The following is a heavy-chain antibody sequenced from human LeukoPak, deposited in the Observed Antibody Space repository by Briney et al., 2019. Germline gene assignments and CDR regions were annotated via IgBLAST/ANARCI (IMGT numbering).Heavy chain of an antibody. CDR1: GFSFSDYY. V-gene: IGHV3-11*06. J-gene: IGHJ4*02. D-gene: IGHD2-8*02. CDR3: ARGGTGAFDY. CDR2: ISSRSTYI. Sequence: GGSLRLSCTASGFSFSDYYMSWIHQAPGKGLEWISYISSRSTYISDADSVKGRFTISRDNAKNLLFLQMNSLRVEDAALYYCARGGTGAFDYWGQGILVIVSS.